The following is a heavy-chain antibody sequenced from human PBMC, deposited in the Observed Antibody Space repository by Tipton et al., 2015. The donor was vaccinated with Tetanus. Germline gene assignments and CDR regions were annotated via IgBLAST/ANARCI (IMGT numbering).Heavy chain of an antibody. CDR1: GASFSDYY. CDR2: INHSGNT. CDR3: ARDRGDTGTVNWFDP. Sequence: TLSLTCAVYGASFSDYYWSWIRQAPGKGLEWIGEINHSGNTNHNPSLKSRVTLSVDTSKNQFSLKLNSVTVADTAVYYCARDRGDTGTVNWFDPWGQGTLVTVSS. D-gene: IGHD1-1*01. J-gene: IGHJ5*02. V-gene: IGHV4-34*01.